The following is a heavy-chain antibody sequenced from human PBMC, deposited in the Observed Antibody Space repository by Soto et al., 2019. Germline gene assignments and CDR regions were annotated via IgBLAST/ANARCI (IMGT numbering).Heavy chain of an antibody. J-gene: IGHJ4*02. CDR1: GFRFTNHG. D-gene: IGHD3-9*01. V-gene: IGHV3-33*08. Sequence: QVQLVDSGGGVVQPGTSLTLSCAGSGFRFTNHGMHWVRQAPGEALEWVAVIGIDGGAKFYADSVKGRFTLSRDNTRNMLYTQMDSLRHDDTAIYYCAREHSFENWFLDVWGRGTLVTVSS. CDR2: IGIDGGAK. CDR3: AREHSFENWFLDV.